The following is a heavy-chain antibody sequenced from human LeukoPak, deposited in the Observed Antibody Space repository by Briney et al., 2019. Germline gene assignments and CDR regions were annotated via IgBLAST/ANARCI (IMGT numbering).Heavy chain of an antibody. Sequence: SETLSLTCTVSGGSISSYYWSWIRQPPGKGLEWIGYIYYSGTTDYNPSLKSRVTISVDTSKNQFSLQLSSVTAADTAVYYCARGYSTSSFYFDSWGQGNLVTVSS. V-gene: IGHV4-59*01. CDR2: IYYSGTT. CDR1: GGSISSYY. D-gene: IGHD6-6*01. J-gene: IGHJ4*02. CDR3: ARGYSTSSFYFDS.